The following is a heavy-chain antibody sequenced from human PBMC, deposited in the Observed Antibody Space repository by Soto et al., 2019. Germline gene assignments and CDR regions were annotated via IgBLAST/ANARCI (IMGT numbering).Heavy chain of an antibody. CDR2: IGPYNGKT. D-gene: IGHD5-18*01. J-gene: IGHJ4*02. Sequence: GASVKVSCKASGYAFSHYGISWVRLAPGQGLEWMGWIGPYNGKTNYAQKLQGRVTMTTDRSTTTAYMELRNLESDDTALYYCGYVGGYSTGDYSFDLWGQGTPVTVSS. V-gene: IGHV1-18*01. CDR1: GYAFSHYG. CDR3: GYVGGYSTGDYSFDL.